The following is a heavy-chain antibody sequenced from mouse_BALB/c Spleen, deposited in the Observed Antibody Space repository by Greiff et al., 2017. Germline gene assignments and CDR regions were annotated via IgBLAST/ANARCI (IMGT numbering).Heavy chain of an antibody. CDR1: GFNIKDYY. J-gene: IGHJ2*01. CDR2: IDPENGNT. D-gene: IGHD3-2*01. Sequence: VQLQQSGAELVRPGALVKLSCKASGFNIKDYYMHWVKQRPEQGLEWIGWIDPENGNTIYDPKFQGKASITADTSSNTAYLQLSSLTSEDTAVYYCADSSGHFDYWGQGTTLTVSS. V-gene: IGHV14-1*02. CDR3: ADSSGHFDY.